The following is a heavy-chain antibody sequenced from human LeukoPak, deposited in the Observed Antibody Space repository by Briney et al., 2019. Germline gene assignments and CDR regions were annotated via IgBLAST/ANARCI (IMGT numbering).Heavy chain of an antibody. V-gene: IGHV3-23*01. CDR1: GFTFSSYA. Sequence: PGGSLRLSCAASGFTFSSYAMHWVRQAPGKGLEWVSAISGSGGSTYYADSVKGRFTISRDNSKNTLYLQMNSLRAEDTAVYYCAKDNTVTPYYYYGVDVWGQGTTVTVSS. J-gene: IGHJ6*02. D-gene: IGHD4-17*01. CDR2: ISGSGGST. CDR3: AKDNTVTPYYYYGVDV.